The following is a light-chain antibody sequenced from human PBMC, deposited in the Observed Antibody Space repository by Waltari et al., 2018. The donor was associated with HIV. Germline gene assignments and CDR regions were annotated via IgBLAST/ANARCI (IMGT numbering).Light chain of an antibody. V-gene: IGLV6-57*01. CDR3: QSYSSNNHGVV. J-gene: IGLJ2*01. CDR1: SGSIARNS. CDR2: EHN. Sequence: NFLLTQPHSVSESPGRTVTISCTRNSGSIARNSVQWYQQRPGSNPTIVISEHNQRPPGVPDRFSGSLDRSSNSASLTISGLQTGDEADYYCQSYSSNNHGVVFGGGTKLTVL.